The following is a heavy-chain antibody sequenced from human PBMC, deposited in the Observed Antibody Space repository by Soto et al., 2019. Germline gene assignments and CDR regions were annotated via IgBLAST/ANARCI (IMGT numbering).Heavy chain of an antibody. CDR3: ATGRFNWGLNI. CDR2: VFDTGST. D-gene: IGHD7-27*01. J-gene: IGHJ3*02. CDR1: GGSISSYY. V-gene: IGHV4-59*01. Sequence: SETLSLTCTVSGGSISSYYWSWIRQPPGKGLEYIGYVFDTGSTNYNPSLKSRVTISVDTSKNQFSLKLNSVSTADTAIYYCATGRFNWGLNIWGQRTKVTVSS.